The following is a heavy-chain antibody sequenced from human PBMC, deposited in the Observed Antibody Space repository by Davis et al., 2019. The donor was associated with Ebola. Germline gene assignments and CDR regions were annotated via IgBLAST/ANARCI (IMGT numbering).Heavy chain of an antibody. Sequence: GESLKISCLASEFMFGDFWMSWVRQAPGKGLEWVANIKQDGSKEYYVDSVRGRFSISRDNAKNSVYLQMNSLRVEDTGLYYCTRDFIKGGGYYSDYWGQGTLVTVSS. V-gene: IGHV3-7*01. CDR1: EFMFGDFW. J-gene: IGHJ4*02. CDR2: IKQDGSKE. CDR3: TRDFIKGGGYYSDY. D-gene: IGHD3-10*01.